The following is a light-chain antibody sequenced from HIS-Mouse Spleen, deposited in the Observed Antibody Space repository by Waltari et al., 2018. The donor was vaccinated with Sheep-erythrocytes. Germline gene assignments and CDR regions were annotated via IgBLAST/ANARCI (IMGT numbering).Light chain of an antibody. CDR3: CSYAGSYTWV. CDR2: DVS. V-gene: IGLV2-11*01. J-gene: IGLJ3*02. CDR1: RTEFGGFSV. Sequence: QSARTQPRSVSGSPGQSVTLSCPGTRTEFGGFSVVSWYQQHPGKAPKLMIYDVSKRPSGVPDRFSGSKSGNTASLTISGLQAEDEADYYCCSYAGSYTWVFGGGTKLTVL.